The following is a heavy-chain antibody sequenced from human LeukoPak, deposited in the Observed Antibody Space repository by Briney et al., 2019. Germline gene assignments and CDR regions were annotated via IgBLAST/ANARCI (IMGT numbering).Heavy chain of an antibody. CDR2: INPEETNT. J-gene: IGHJ4*02. D-gene: IGHD1-1*01. CDR1: GFTFSRYW. V-gene: IGHV3-74*01. Sequence: PGGSLRLSCAASGFTFSRYWMHRVRQAPGKGLVWVSRINPEETNTNYADSVEGRFTISRDNAKSTLYLHINSLRVEDTAVYYCARGGLEPTDYWGQGTLVTVSS. CDR3: ARGGLEPTDY.